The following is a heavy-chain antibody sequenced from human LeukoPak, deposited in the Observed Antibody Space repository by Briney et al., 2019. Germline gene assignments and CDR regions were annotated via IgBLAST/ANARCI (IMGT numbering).Heavy chain of an antibody. CDR1: GYTFTGYY. D-gene: IGHD3-22*01. CDR2: INPNSGGT. Sequence: VSVKVSCKASGYTFTGYYMHWVRQAPGQGLEWMGWINPNSGGTNYAQKFQGRVTMTRDTSISTAYMELSRLRSDDTAVYYCARAVVLTMIVVANGGWFDPWGQGTLVTVSS. CDR3: ARAVVLTMIVVANGGWFDP. V-gene: IGHV1-2*02. J-gene: IGHJ5*02.